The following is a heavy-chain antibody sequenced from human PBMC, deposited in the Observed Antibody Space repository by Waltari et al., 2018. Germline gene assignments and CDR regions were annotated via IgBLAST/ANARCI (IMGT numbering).Heavy chain of an antibody. CDR1: VCNLGRYA. J-gene: IGHJ3*02. CDR3: ARRKLGEAFDI. V-gene: IGHV1-69*12. Sequence: QVPLVQSGAKVKKPGPSARDSCRASVCNLGRYAITWVRQAPGQGLEWMGGTIPIFGSPMYAPKFQGRVSITADELTYTVYMELNSLRSDDTAIYYCARRKLGEAFDIWGQGTMVIVSS. D-gene: IGHD3-16*01. CDR2: TIPIFGSP.